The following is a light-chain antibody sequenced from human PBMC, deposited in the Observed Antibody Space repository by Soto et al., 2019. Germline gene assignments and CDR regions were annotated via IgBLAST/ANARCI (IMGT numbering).Light chain of an antibody. J-gene: IGKJ4*01. Sequence: DIVMTQSPDSLAVSLGERATINCKSSQSVLYSSNNKNYLAWYQQKPGQPPKLLIYWASTRESGVPDRFSGSGSGTDFTLNIRSLQAEDVAVYYCQQYYSTPLTFGGGTKVEI. V-gene: IGKV4-1*01. CDR1: QSVLYSSNNKNY. CDR3: QQYYSTPLT. CDR2: WAS.